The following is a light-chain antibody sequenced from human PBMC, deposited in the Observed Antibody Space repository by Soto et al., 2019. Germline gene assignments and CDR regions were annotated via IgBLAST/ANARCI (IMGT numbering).Light chain of an antibody. CDR3: QQFNNYQGA. V-gene: IGKV3-20*01. CDR2: GAS. J-gene: IGKJ5*01. Sequence: EIVLTQSAGTXXFXXXXXXXXXXXASQSVSSSYLPWYQQKPGQAPRLLIYGASSRATGIPDRFSGSGSGTDFTLTISSLQPDDFTTYYCQQFNNYQGAFGQGTRLEIK. CDR1: QSVSSSY.